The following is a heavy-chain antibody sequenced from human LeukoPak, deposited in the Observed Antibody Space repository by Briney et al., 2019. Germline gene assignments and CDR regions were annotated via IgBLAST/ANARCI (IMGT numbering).Heavy chain of an antibody. CDR1: GFTFSSYW. CDR2: IKQDGNEK. V-gene: IGHV3-7*01. Sequence: GGSLRLSCAASGFTFSSYWMNWIRQAPGKGLEWVANIKQDGNEKHYEDSVKGRFSISRDNAKNSLYLQMDSLRAEDTAVYYCAKEGAYPIITYDSWGQGALVTVSS. CDR3: AKEGAYPIITYDS. J-gene: IGHJ5*01. D-gene: IGHD3-10*01.